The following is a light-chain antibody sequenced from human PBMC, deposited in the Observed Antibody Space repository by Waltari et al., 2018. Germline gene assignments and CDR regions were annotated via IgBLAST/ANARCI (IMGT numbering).Light chain of an antibody. V-gene: IGKV2-28*01. Sequence: DIVMTQSPLSLSVTPGEPASISCRSSQSLLRSTGYNFLDWYLQKPGQPPQLLISLGSDRACGVPDRFSGSGTGTDFTLKISRVEAEDVGIYYCMQALHTPTTFGPGTKVDIK. J-gene: IGKJ3*01. CDR1: QSLLRSTGYNF. CDR3: MQALHTPTT. CDR2: LGS.